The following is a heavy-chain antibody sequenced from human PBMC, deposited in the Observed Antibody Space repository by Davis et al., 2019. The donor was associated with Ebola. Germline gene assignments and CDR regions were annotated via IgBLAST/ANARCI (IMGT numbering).Heavy chain of an antibody. V-gene: IGHV1-18*01. CDR2: ISSYNGNI. CDR3: ARVSSSWSFDY. D-gene: IGHD6-13*01. Sequence: AASVKVSCKASGYTFTSYGIGWVRQATGQGFEWMAWISSYNGNINYAQTLQGRVTMTTDTSTRTAYMELRSLRSDDTAVYYCARVSSSWSFDYWGQGTLVTVSS. J-gene: IGHJ4*02. CDR1: GYTFTSYG.